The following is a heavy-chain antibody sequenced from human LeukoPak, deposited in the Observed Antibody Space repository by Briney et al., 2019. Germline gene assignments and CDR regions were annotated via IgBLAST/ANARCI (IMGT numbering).Heavy chain of an antibody. V-gene: IGHV5-51*01. J-gene: IGHJ6*02. CDR2: IYPGDSDT. Sequence: GESLKISCKGSGYTFADYWIGWVRQTPGKDLEWLGIIYPGDSDTRYSPSFQDQVTISADKSISTAYLQWRTLKASDTAMYYCARPRKVRLDTAMVSYGMDVWGQGTTVTVSS. CDR3: ARPRKVRLDTAMVSYGMDV. CDR1: GYTFADYW. D-gene: IGHD5-18*01.